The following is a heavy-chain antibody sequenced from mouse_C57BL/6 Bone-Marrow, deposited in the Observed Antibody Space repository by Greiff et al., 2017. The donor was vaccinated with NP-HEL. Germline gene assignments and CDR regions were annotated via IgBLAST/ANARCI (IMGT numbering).Heavy chain of an antibody. CDR1: GYTFTDYY. Sequence: EVQLQQSGPELVKPGASVKISCKASGYTFTDYYMNWVKQSHGKSLEWIGDINPNNGGTRYNQKFKGKATLTVDKSSSTAYMELRRLTSEDSAVYYCARRHYYGSSPFAYWGQGTLVTVSA. CDR2: INPNNGGT. CDR3: ARRHYYGSSPFAY. J-gene: IGHJ3*01. D-gene: IGHD1-1*01. V-gene: IGHV1-26*01.